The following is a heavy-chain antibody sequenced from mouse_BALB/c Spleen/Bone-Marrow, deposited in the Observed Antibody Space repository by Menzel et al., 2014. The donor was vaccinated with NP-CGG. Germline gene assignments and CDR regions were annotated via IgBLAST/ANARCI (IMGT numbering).Heavy chain of an antibody. J-gene: IGHJ2*01. Sequence: VQRVESGPGLVQPSQSLSITCTVSGFSLTSYGVHWVRQSPGKGLEWLGVIWSGGSTDYNAALISRLSISKDNSKSQVFVKMNSLQANDTAIYYCASSSMVAWGQGTTLTVSS. CDR1: GFSLTSYG. V-gene: IGHV2-2*02. CDR3: ASSSMVA. D-gene: IGHD2-10*02. CDR2: IWSGGST.